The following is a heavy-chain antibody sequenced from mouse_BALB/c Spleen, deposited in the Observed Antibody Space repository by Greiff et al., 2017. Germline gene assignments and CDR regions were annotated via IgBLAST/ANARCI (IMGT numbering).Heavy chain of an antibody. D-gene: IGHD2-2*01. Sequence: EVQLQQSGPGLVKPSQTVSLTCTVTGISITTGNYRWSWIRQFPGNKLEWIGYIYYSGTITYNPSLTSRTTITRDTSKNQFFLEMNSLTAEETATYYCARDRGGYPFAYWGQGTLVTVSA. CDR1: GISITTGNYR. CDR3: ARDRGGYPFAY. CDR2: IYYSGTI. J-gene: IGHJ3*01. V-gene: IGHV3-5*02.